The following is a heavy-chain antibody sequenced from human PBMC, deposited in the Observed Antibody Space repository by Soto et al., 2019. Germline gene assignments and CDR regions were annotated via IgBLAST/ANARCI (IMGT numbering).Heavy chain of an antibody. D-gene: IGHD1-26*01. CDR2: IWYDGSNK. CDR1: GFTFSSYG. J-gene: IGHJ6*02. CDR3: AREKVGATTGFYYYYGMDV. V-gene: IGHV3-33*01. Sequence: QVQLVESGGGVVQPGRSLRLSCAASGFTFSSYGMHWVRQAPGKGLEWVAVIWYDGSNKYYADSVKGRFTISRDNSKNTLYLQMNSLRADDTAVYYCAREKVGATTGFYYYYGMDVWGQGTTVTVSS.